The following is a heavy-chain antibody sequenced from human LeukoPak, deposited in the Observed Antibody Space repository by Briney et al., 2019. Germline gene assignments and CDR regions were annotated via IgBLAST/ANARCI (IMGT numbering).Heavy chain of an antibody. CDR3: AKDPRVGSRVATPCY. CDR1: GFTFNSYA. D-gene: IGHD3-3*01. Sequence: GGSLRLSCAASGFTFNSYAMSWVRQAPGKGLERVSAISGSGGSTYYADSVKGRFTISRDNSKNTLYLQMNSLRAEDTAVYYCAKDPRVGSRVATPCYWGQGTLVTVSS. CDR2: ISGSGGST. V-gene: IGHV3-23*01. J-gene: IGHJ4*02.